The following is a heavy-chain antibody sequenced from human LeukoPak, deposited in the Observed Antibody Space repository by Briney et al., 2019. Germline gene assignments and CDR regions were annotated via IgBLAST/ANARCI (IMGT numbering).Heavy chain of an antibody. Sequence: PVGSLRLSCAASGFTFSNFWMNWVRLTPGKGLEWLANIKRDGSEKNYVDSVKGRFTISRDNARNSLYLQMNSLRAEDTAIYYCAKRGFCTSTSCLHYFDYWGQGALLTVSS. CDR3: AKRGFCTSTSCLHYFDY. CDR1: GFTFSNFW. J-gene: IGHJ4*02. CDR2: IKRDGSEK. V-gene: IGHV3-7*05. D-gene: IGHD2-2*01.